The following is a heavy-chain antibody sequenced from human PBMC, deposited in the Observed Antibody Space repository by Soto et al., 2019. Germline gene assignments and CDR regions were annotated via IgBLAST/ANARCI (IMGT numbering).Heavy chain of an antibody. V-gene: IGHV3-33*01. Sequence: LRLSCAASGFTFSSYGMHWVRQAPGKGLEWVAVIWYDGSNKYYADSVKGRFTISRDNSKNTLYLQMNSLRAEDTAVYYCAREALYYYDSSGPPDAFDIWGQGTMVTVSS. CDR3: AREALYYYDSSGPPDAFDI. CDR1: GFTFSSYG. J-gene: IGHJ3*02. D-gene: IGHD3-22*01. CDR2: IWYDGSNK.